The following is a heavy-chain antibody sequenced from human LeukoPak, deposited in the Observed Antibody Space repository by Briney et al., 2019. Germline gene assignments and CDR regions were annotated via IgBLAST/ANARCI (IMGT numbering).Heavy chain of an antibody. CDR1: GGSISSSSYY. D-gene: IGHD3-10*01. J-gene: IGHJ4*02. Sequence: SETLSLTCTVSGGSISSSSYYWGWVRQPPGKGLEWIGSIYYSGSTYYNPSLKSRVTISVDTSKNQFSLKLSSVTAADTAVYYCARVAPWGVRGDFDYWGQGTLVTVSS. V-gene: IGHV4-39*07. CDR3: ARVAPWGVRGDFDY. CDR2: IYYSGST.